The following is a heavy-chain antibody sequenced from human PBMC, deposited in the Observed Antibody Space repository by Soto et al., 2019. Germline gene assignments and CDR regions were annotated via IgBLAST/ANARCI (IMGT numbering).Heavy chain of an antibody. Sequence: HPGGSLRLSCAASGFTFSSYAMSWVRQAPGKGLEWVSAISGSGGSTYYADSVKGRFTISRDNSKNTLYLQMNSLRAEDTAVYYCAKSQVLLWFGDPYYYGMDVWGQGTTVTVSS. V-gene: IGHV3-23*01. D-gene: IGHD3-10*01. CDR2: ISGSGGST. CDR1: GFTFSSYA. J-gene: IGHJ6*02. CDR3: AKSQVLLWFGDPYYYGMDV.